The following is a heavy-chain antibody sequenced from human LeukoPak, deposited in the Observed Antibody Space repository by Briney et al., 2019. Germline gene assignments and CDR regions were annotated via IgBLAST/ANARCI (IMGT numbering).Heavy chain of an antibody. CDR1: GFTFSSYW. Sequence: GGSLRLSCAVSGFTFSSYWMSWVRQAPGKGLEWVANIKQDGSEKYYVDSVKGRFTISRDNAKNSLYLQMNSLRAEDTAVYYCARARSGYYPSYDYWGQGTLVTVSS. CDR2: IKQDGSEK. D-gene: IGHD3-22*01. J-gene: IGHJ4*02. CDR3: ARARSGYYPSYDY. V-gene: IGHV3-7*01.